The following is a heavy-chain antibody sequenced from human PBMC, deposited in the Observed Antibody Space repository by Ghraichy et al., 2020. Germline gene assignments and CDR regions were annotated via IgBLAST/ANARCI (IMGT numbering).Heavy chain of an antibody. J-gene: IGHJ5*02. CDR2: INPSGGST. CDR1: GYTFTSYY. CDR3: ARGVYYGSGSYYDWFDP. D-gene: IGHD3-10*01. Sequence: ASVKVSCKASGYTFTSYYMHWVRQAPGQGLEWMGIINPSGGSTSYAQKFQGRVTMTRDTSTSTVYMELSSLRSEDTAVYYCARGVYYGSGSYYDWFDPWGQGTLVTVSS. V-gene: IGHV1-46*01.